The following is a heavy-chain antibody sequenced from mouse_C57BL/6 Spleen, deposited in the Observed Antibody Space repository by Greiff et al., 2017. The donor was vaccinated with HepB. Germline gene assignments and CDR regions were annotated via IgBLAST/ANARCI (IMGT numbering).Heavy chain of an antibody. CDR1: GYTFTSYW. J-gene: IGHJ4*01. CDR2: IDPSDSYT. Sequence: QVQLQQHGAELVMPGASVKLSCKASGYTFTSYWMHWVKQRPGQGLKWIGEIDPSDSYTNYNQKFKGKSTLTVDKSSSTAYMQLSSLTSEDSAVYYCAIYYGNYNYAMDYWGQGTSVTVSS. CDR3: AIYYGNYNYAMDY. D-gene: IGHD2-1*01. V-gene: IGHV1-69*01.